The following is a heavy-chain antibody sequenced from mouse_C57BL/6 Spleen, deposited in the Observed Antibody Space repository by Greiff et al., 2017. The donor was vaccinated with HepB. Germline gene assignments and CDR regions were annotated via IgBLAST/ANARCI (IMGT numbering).Heavy chain of an antibody. CDR2: INPNNGGT. D-gene: IGHD1-2*01. J-gene: IGHJ2*01. Sequence: EVQLQQSGPELVKPGASVKIPCKASGYTFTDYNMDWVKQSHGKSLEWIGDINPNNGGTIYNQKFKGKATLTVDKSSSTAYMELRSLTSEDTAVYYCARKGVHITTPSFPYYFDYWGQGTTLTVSS. V-gene: IGHV1-18*01. CDR1: GYTFTDYN. CDR3: ARKGVHITTPSFPYYFDY.